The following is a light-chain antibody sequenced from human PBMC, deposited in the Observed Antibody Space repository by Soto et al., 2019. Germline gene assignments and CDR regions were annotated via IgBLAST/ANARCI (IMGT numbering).Light chain of an antibody. V-gene: IGKV3-11*01. Sequence: EIVVTGAPATLSEYPGARSSLSCRASQSVSSNLAWYQQKPGQAPRLLIYDASSRATGIPDRFSGGGSGTDFTLTISSLEPEDFAVYYCQQRSNWPRTFGQGTMVDI. J-gene: IGKJ1*01. CDR3: QQRSNWPRT. CDR2: DAS. CDR1: QSVSSN.